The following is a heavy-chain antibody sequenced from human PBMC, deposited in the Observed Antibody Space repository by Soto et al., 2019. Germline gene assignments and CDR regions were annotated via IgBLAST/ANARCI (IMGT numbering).Heavy chain of an antibody. V-gene: IGHV5-10-1*01. Sequence: GESLKISCKGSGYSFTSYLISWVRQMPVKVLEWMGRIDPSDSYTNYSPSFQGHVNISADKSISTAYLQWSSLKDSDTAMYYCASPVDTAMHHHYYGMDVLGQGITVTFSS. CDR1: GYSFTSYL. CDR3: ASPVDTAMHHHYYGMDV. J-gene: IGHJ6*01. D-gene: IGHD5-18*01. CDR2: IDPSDSYT.